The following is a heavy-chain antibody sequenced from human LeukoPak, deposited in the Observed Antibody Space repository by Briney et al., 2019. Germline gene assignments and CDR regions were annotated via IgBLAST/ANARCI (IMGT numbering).Heavy chain of an antibody. V-gene: IGHV3-11*01. D-gene: IGHD3-22*01. J-gene: IGHJ1*01. CDR2: ITSSGSTI. CDR3: AGDYYDSSGYYPEYFQH. Sequence: GGSLRLSCAASGFTFSDYYMSWIRQAPGKGLEWVSYITSSGSTIYYADSMKGRFTISRDNAKNSLYLQMNSLRAEDTAVYYCAGDYYDSSGYYPEYFQHWGQGTLVTVSS. CDR1: GFTFSDYY.